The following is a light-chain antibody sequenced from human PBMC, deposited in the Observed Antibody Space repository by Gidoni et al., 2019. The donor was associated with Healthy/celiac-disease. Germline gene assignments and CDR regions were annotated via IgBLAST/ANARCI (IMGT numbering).Light chain of an antibody. V-gene: IGKV4-1*01. J-gene: IGKJ1*01. Sequence: DIVMTQSPDSLSVSLVERATINCKSSQSVLYSSNNKNYLAWYQQKPGQPPKLLIYWANTRESGVPDRFSGSGSGTDFTLTISSLQAEDVEVYYCQQYYSTPWTFGQGTKVEIK. CDR3: QQYYSTPWT. CDR2: WAN. CDR1: QSVLYSSNNKNY.